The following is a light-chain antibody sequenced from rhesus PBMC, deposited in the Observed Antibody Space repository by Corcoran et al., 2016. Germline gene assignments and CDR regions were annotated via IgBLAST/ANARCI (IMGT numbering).Light chain of an antibody. V-gene: IGKV1-21*01. CDR3: QQYNRTPRT. J-gene: IGKJ1*01. CDR2: KAS. Sequence: DIQMTQSPSSLSASVGDRVTITCGASQGISSWYAWYQQKPGKAPKLLIDKASSLQSGVPSRFSGSGSGTDFTLTISSLQPEDFATYFCQQYNRTPRTFGQGTKVEIK. CDR1: QGISSW.